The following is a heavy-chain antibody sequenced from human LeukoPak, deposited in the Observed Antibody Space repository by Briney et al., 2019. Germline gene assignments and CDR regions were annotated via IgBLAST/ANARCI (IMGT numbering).Heavy chain of an antibody. J-gene: IGHJ3*02. V-gene: IGHV4-39*01. CDR2: IYYSGST. CDR1: GGSISSSSYY. D-gene: IGHD3-9*01. Sequence: SETLSLTCTVSGGSISSSSYYWGWIRQPPGKGLEWIGSIYYSGSTYYNPSLKSRVTISVDTSKNQFSLKLSSVTAADTAVYYCARQGVLRYFDWLLGCGGAFDIWGQGTMVTVSS. CDR3: ARQGVLRYFDWLLGCGGAFDI.